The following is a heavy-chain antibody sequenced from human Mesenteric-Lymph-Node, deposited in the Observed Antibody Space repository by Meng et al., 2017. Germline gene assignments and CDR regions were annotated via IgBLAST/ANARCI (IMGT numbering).Heavy chain of an antibody. CDR3: ARVGQWLAFDY. CDR2: ISSSSSYI. Sequence: ALRVGAGGGGVQPGGSLLFSCVASCCSFSSSSSNCVRQDAGEGLEWLSSISSSSSYIYYADSVKGRFTISRDNAKNSLYLQMNSLRAEDTAVYYCARVGQWLAFDYWGQGTLVTVSS. J-gene: IGHJ4*02. D-gene: IGHD6-19*01. CDR1: CCSFSSSS. V-gene: IGHV3-21*01.